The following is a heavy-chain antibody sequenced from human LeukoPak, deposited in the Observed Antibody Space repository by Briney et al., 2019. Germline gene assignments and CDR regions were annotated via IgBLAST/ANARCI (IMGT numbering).Heavy chain of an antibody. D-gene: IGHD3-3*01. V-gene: IGHV3-48*03. Sequence: PGGSLRLSCEDSGFTFRSYEMNWVRQAPGKGLEWIAYLSSSGSAFSYADSVKGRFTIARDNAKNSLYLQMNSLRAEDTAVYYCARLREIPVFGVVTKSTSYFDYWGQGTLVTVSS. CDR1: GFTFRSYE. J-gene: IGHJ4*02. CDR3: ARLREIPVFGVVTKSTSYFDY. CDR2: LSSSGSAF.